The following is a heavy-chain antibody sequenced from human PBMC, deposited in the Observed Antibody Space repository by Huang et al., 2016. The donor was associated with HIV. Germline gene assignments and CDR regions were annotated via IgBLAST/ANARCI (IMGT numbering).Heavy chain of an antibody. V-gene: IGHV4-34*01. D-gene: IGHD3-16*01. J-gene: IGHJ5*02. CDR1: GGSFSGYY. CDR2: VNHKGST. CDR3: AREVMITFGGPFDP. Sequence: QVHLEQWGAGLLKPSETLSLTCAVYGGSFSGYYWNWIRQSPGKGLEWIGQVNHKGSTDYNASLKSRATILVDTSKNQFSLKLSSVTAADTAVHYCAREVMITFGGPFDPWGQGTLVTVSS.